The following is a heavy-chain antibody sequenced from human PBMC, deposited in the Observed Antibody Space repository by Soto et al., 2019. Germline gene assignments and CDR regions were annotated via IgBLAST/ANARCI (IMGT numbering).Heavy chain of an antibody. D-gene: IGHD3-10*01. V-gene: IGHV4-59*13. CDR2: ISNTGST. Sequence: QVQLQESGPGLVKPSETLSLTCTVSGDSISSYYWSWIRQPPGKGLEWVGYISNTGSTIYNPSLERRATISLDTSKNQGSLSLNPVTVADTAVDYCASGGEVPGWFHPWGRGTLVTVSS. J-gene: IGHJ5*02. CDR1: GDSISSYY. CDR3: ASGGEVPGWFHP.